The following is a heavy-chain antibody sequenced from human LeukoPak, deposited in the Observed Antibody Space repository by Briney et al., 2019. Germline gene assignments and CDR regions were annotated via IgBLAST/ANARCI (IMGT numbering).Heavy chain of an antibody. Sequence: SETLSLTCTVSGGSITDYYWSWIRHSSGKGLEWIGYMYYSGSAYYSPSLKTRVTISVDTSKNQSSLKLTSVTAADTAVYYCARSTFSSNWNLWGQGTLVTVSS. J-gene: IGHJ4*02. V-gene: IGHV4-59*08. CDR1: GGSITDYY. CDR3: ARSTFSSNWNL. CDR2: MYYSGSA. D-gene: IGHD6-13*01.